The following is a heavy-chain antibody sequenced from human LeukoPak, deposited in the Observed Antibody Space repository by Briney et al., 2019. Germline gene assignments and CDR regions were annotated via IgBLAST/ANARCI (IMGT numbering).Heavy chain of an antibody. D-gene: IGHD1-26*01. J-gene: IGHJ4*02. CDR1: GFTFTIHG. Sequence: GGSLRLSCAASGFTFTIHGMHWVRQAPGKGLEWVADTSYDGSKEDYADSVKGRFTISRDDSENTVYLKMNSLRTEDTAVYYCARDRSGTYSVDYWGLGTLVTISS. CDR2: TSYDGSKE. CDR3: ARDRSGTYSVDY. V-gene: IGHV3-30*04.